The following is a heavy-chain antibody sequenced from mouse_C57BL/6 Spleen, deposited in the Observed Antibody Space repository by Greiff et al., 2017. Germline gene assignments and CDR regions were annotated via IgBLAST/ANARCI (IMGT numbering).Heavy chain of an antibody. CDR2: IYPSDSET. CDR1: GYTFTSYW. CDR3: ARSHYGNFPFAY. D-gene: IGHD2-1*01. Sequence: QVQLQQPGAELVRPGSSVKLSCKASGYTFTSYWMDWVKQRPGQGLEWIGNIYPSDSETHYNQKFKDKATLTVDKSSSTAYMQLSSLTSEDSAVYYCARSHYGNFPFAYWGQGTLVTVSA. J-gene: IGHJ3*01. V-gene: IGHV1-61*01.